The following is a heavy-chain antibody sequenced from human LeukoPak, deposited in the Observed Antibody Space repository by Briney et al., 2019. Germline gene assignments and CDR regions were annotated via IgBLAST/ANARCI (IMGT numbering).Heavy chain of an antibody. J-gene: IGHJ4*02. V-gene: IGHV4-4*07. D-gene: IGHD2/OR15-2a*01. CDR2: IYASGST. Sequence: SETLSLTCSVSGGSISNYYWNWLRQPAGKGLEWIGRIYASGSTNYNPSLKSRVTISMDKSKNHFSLNLKSVTAADTAFYHCARDFYGDDGHHPFDYWGQGIQVTVSS. CDR1: GGSISNYY. CDR3: ARDFYGDDGHHPFDY.